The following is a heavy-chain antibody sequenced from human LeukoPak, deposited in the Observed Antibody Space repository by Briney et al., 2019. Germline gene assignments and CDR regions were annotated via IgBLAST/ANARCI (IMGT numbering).Heavy chain of an antibody. CDR1: GYSFTSYW. CDR3: ARHTYRGWYPNLNWFDP. V-gene: IGHV5-51*01. CDR2: IYPGDSDT. Sequence: KGGESLKISCKGSGYSFTSYWIGWVRQMPGKGLEWMGIIYPGDSDTRYSPSFQGQVTISADKSISTAYLQWSSLKASDTAMYYCARHTYRGWYPNLNWFDPRGQGTLVTVSS. D-gene: IGHD6-19*01. J-gene: IGHJ5*02.